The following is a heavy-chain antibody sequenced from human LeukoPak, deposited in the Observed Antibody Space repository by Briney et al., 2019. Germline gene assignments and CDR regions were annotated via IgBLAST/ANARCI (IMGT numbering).Heavy chain of an antibody. CDR3: ARDQAAPGRSLDAFDI. J-gene: IGHJ3*02. CDR2: IYYSGST. Sequence: SETLSLTCTVSGGSISSYYWSWIRQPPGKGLEWIGCIYYSGSTNYNPSLKSRVTISVDTSKNQFSLKLSSVTAADTAVYYCARDQAAPGRSLDAFDIWGQGTMVTVSS. V-gene: IGHV4-59*01. D-gene: IGHD2-15*01. CDR1: GGSISSYY.